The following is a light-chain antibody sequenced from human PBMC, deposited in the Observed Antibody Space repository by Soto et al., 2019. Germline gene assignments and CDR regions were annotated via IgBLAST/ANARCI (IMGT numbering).Light chain of an antibody. CDR2: GNK. CDR3: QSYDNNLRGVL. J-gene: IGLJ2*01. V-gene: IGLV1-40*01. Sequence: QSVLTQPPPVSGAPGQIVTISCTGSSSNIGAGSDVHWYQQSPGRVPKLLVYGNKHRPSGVPDRFSASKSGTSASLAITGLQADDEADYYCQSYDNNLRGVLFGGGTQLTVL. CDR1: SSNIGAGSD.